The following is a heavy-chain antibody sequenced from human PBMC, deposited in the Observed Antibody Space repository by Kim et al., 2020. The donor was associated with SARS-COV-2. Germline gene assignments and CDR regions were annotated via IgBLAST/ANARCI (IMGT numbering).Heavy chain of an antibody. CDR1: GGTFSSYA. Sequence: SVKVSCKASGGTFSSYAISWVRQAPGQGLEWMGGIIPIFGTANYAQKFQGRVTITADESTSTAYMELSSLRSEDTAVYYCARGPYNWNYAGAFDIWGQGTMVTVSS. CDR2: IIPIFGTA. D-gene: IGHD1-7*01. J-gene: IGHJ3*02. V-gene: IGHV1-69*13. CDR3: ARGPYNWNYAGAFDI.